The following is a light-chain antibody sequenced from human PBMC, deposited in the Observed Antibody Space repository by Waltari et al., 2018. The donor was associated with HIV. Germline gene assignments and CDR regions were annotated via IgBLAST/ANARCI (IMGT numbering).Light chain of an antibody. Sequence: QSALTQPASVSGSPGQSITISCTGSSSDIGVSDFVSCYQFRPVDAPSLILFEVNERLSDTSDRFSWSKVGNTASLTISAIQTEDEADYYCSSYSTGATLVLLGGGTKLTVL. CDR2: EVN. V-gene: IGLV2-14*01. CDR3: SSYSTGATLVL. J-gene: IGLJ2*01. CDR1: SSDIGVSDF.